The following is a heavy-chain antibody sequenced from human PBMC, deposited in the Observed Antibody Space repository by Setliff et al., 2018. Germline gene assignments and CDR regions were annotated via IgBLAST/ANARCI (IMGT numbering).Heavy chain of an antibody. CDR1: GESFSGYF. V-gene: IGHV4-34*01. CDR2: ISHSGNT. D-gene: IGHD4-17*01. J-gene: IGHJ2*01. Sequence: PSETLSLTCAVYGESFSGYFWSWIRQTPEKGLEWIGEISHSGNTNYNPSFKSRVTISIDTSKNQFSLKVNSVTAADTAVYYCAKGHDYGDYEWRYFDLWGRGTLVTVSS. CDR3: AKGHDYGDYEWRYFDL.